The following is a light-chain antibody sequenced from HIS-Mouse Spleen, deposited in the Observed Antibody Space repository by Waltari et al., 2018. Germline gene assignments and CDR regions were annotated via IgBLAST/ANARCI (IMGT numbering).Light chain of an antibody. CDR3: LLYYGGASNWV. CDR1: TGAVTSGYY. J-gene: IGLJ3*02. CDR2: STS. V-gene: IGLV7-43*01. Sequence: QTVVTQEPSLTVSPGGTVTLTCASSTGAVTSGYYPNWFQQKPGQAPRALIYSTSNKHPWTPDRFAGSRLGGKAALTLSGVQPEDEAEYYCLLYYGGASNWVFGGGTKLTVL.